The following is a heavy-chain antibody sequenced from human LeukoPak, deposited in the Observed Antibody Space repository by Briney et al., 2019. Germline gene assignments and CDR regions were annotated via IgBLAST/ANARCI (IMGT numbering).Heavy chain of an antibody. D-gene: IGHD6-19*01. V-gene: IGHV3-30-3*01. Sequence: GGSLRLSCAASGFTFSSYAMHWVRQAPGKGLEWVAVISYDGSNKYYADSVKGRFTISRDNSKNTLYLQMNSLRAEDTAVYYCARDPIAVAKYYFDYWGQGTLVTVSS. CDR2: ISYDGSNK. CDR1: GFTFSSYA. CDR3: ARDPIAVAKYYFDY. J-gene: IGHJ4*02.